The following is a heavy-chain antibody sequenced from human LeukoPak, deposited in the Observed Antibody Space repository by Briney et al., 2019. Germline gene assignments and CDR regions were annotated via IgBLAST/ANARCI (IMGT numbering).Heavy chain of an antibody. CDR2: ISSSSSYI. J-gene: IGHJ4*02. D-gene: IGHD4-11*01. CDR1: GFTFRSYS. V-gene: IGHV3-21*01. CDR3: ARDPYSNYFIDY. Sequence: PGGSLRLSCAASGFTFRSYSMNWVRQAPGKGLEWVSSISSSSSYIYYADSVKGRFTISRDNAKNSLYLQMNSLRAEDTAVYYCARDPYSNYFIDYWGQGTLVTVSS.